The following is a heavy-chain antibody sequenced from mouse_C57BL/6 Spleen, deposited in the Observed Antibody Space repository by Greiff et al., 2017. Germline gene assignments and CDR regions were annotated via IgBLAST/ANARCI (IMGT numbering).Heavy chain of an antibody. J-gene: IGHJ4*01. CDR1: GFSLTSYG. D-gene: IGHD1-1*01. CDR3: ARHDGPYYYAMDY. Sequence: QVQLKQSGPGLVAPSQSLSITCTVSGFSLTSYGVHWVRQPPGKGLEWLVVIWLDGSTTYNSALKSRLSISKDNSKTRVFLKMNSLQTDDTAMYYCARHDGPYYYAMDYWGQGPSVTVAS. V-gene: IGHV2-6-1*01. CDR2: IWLDGST.